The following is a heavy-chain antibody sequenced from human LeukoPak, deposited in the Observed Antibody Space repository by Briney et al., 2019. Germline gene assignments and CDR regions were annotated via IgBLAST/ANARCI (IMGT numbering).Heavy chain of an antibody. J-gene: IGHJ4*02. CDR3: ARDSRLGDLSPFDY. D-gene: IGHD3-16*02. Sequence: GASVKVSCKASGGTFSSYAISWARQAPGQGLEWMGRIIPILGIANYAQKFQGRVTITADKSTSTAYMELWSLRSDDTAVYYCARDSRLGDLSPFDYWGQGTLVTVSS. CDR2: IIPILGIA. V-gene: IGHV1-69*04. CDR1: GGTFSSYA.